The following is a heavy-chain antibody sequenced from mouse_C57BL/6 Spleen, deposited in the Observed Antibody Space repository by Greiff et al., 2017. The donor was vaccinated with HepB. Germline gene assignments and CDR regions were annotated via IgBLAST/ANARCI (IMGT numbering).Heavy chain of an antibody. Sequence: VQLQLSGPELVKPGASVKMSCKASGYTFTDYNMHWVKQSHGKSLEWIGYINPNNGGTSYNQKFKGKATLTVNKSSSTAYMELRSLTSEDSAVYYCAKTAQAYYYAMDYWGQGTSVTVSS. D-gene: IGHD3-2*02. J-gene: IGHJ4*01. CDR2: INPNNGGT. V-gene: IGHV1-22*01. CDR3: AKTAQAYYYAMDY. CDR1: GYTFTDYN.